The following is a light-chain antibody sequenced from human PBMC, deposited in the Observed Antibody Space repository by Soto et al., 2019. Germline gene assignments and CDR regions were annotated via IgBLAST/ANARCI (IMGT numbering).Light chain of an antibody. Sequence: QSALTQPASVSGSPGQSISISCTGTSSDVAAHNDVAWYQRHPGKAPKLLIYNVNDRPSWISDRFSGSKSGNTASLTISGLQAEDEADYLCSSYKASVTQVLFGGGTQLTVL. V-gene: IGLV2-14*03. CDR2: NVN. J-gene: IGLJ7*01. CDR1: SSDVAAHND. CDR3: SSYKASVTQVL.